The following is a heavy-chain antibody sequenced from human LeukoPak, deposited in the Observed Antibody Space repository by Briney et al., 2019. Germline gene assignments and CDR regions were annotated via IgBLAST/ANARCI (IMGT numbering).Heavy chain of an antibody. D-gene: IGHD5-18*01. Sequence: GGSLRLSCAVSGFTVSNNYMSWVRQAPGKGLEWVSVIYSGGTTYYADSVKGRFTISRDSSKNTLYLQMNGLRIEDTAVYYCTKDRSYGRSYFDYWGQGTLVTVAS. J-gene: IGHJ4*02. CDR2: IYSGGTT. CDR3: TKDRSYGRSYFDY. V-gene: IGHV3-66*02. CDR1: GFTVSNNY.